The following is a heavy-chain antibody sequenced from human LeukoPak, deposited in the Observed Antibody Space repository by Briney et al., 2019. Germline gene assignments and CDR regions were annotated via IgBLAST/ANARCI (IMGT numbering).Heavy chain of an antibody. CDR3: ARESSLDILTGYLSLYYYYGMDV. J-gene: IGHJ6*02. Sequence: GGSLRLSCAASGFTFSSYWMSWVRQAPGKGLEWVANIKQDGSEKYYVDSVKGRFTISRDNAKNSPYLQMNSLRAEDTAVYYCARESSLDILTGYLSLYYYYGMDVWGQGTTVTVSS. CDR2: IKQDGSEK. D-gene: IGHD3-9*01. CDR1: GFTFSSYW. V-gene: IGHV3-7*01.